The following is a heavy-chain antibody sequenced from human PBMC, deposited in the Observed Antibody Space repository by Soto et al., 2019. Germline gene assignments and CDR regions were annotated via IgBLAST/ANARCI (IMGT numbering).Heavy chain of an antibody. D-gene: IGHD2-15*01. V-gene: IGHV1-46*01. J-gene: IGHJ4*02. Sequence: SAKGSGKVSVYNRARYSMHWVGEAPGQGLEWMGIINPSGGSTSYAQKFQGRVTMTRDTSTSTVYMELSSLRSEDTAVYYCARDSLFYCSGGSCYLDYWGQGTLVTVSS. CDR2: INPSGGST. CDR3: ARDSLFYCSGGSCYLDY. CDR1: VYNRARYS.